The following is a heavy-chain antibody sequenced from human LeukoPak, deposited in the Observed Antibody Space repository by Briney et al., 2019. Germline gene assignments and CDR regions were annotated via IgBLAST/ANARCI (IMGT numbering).Heavy chain of an antibody. CDR2: IYYSGST. V-gene: IGHV4-59*01. Sequence: SETLSLTCAVYGGSFSGYYWTWIRQPPGKGLEWIGYIYYSGSTNYNPSLKSRVTISVDTSKNQFSLKLSSVTAADTAVYYCARTGSGRTNYYYYMDVWGKGTTVTIPS. CDR3: ARTGSGRTNYYYYMDV. CDR1: GGSFSGYY. D-gene: IGHD6-19*01. J-gene: IGHJ6*03.